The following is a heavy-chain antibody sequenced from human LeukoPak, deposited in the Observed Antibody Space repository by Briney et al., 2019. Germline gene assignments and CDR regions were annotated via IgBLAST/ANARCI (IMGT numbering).Heavy chain of an antibody. Sequence: DPGGSLRLSCAASGFTFSSYAMSWVRQAPGKGLEWVSAISGSGGSTYYADSVKGRFTISRDNSKNTLYLQMNSLRAEDTAVYYCAKSYYDSSGYYGPIGIDYWGQGTLVTVSS. CDR2: ISGSGGST. CDR1: GFTFSSYA. J-gene: IGHJ4*02. D-gene: IGHD3-22*01. V-gene: IGHV3-23*01. CDR3: AKSYYDSSGYYGPIGIDY.